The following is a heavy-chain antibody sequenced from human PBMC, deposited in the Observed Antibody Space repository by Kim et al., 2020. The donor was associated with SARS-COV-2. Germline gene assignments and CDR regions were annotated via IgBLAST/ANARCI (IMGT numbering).Heavy chain of an antibody. CDR2: INQDGKKK. CDR3: TRDLNYYDSGTYYDVFGL. Sequence: GGSLRLSCAGSGFSFSPYWMFWVRQTPGKGLEWVANINQDGKKKYYVDSVKDRFTISRDNAENSLYLQMNSLRAEDTAVYFCTRDLNYYDSGTYYDVFGLWGQGTVVTVSS. V-gene: IGHV3-7*01. CDR1: GFSFSPYW. J-gene: IGHJ3*01. D-gene: IGHD3-10*01.